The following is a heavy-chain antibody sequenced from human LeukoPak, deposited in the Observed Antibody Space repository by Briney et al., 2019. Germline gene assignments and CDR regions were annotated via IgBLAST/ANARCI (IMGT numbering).Heavy chain of an antibody. D-gene: IGHD6-19*01. CDR3: ARGGKPGSGWYLRYYYYYMDV. V-gene: IGHV4-59*12. CDR2: IYYSGGT. J-gene: IGHJ6*03. CDR1: GGSISSYY. Sequence: SETLSLTCTVSGGSISSYYWNWLRQPPGKGLEWIGYIYYSGGTNYNPSLKSRVTISVDTSKNQFSLKLSSVTAADTAVYYCARGGKPGSGWYLRYYYYYMDVWGKGTTVTVSS.